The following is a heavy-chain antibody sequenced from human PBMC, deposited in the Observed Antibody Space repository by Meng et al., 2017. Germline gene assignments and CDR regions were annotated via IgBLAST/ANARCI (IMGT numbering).Heavy chain of an antibody. Sequence: TLKQSGPPWVKPTQTLTLICTFSGFSLSTSGVCVGWIRQHPGKALEWLALIYWNDDKRYSPSLKSRLTITKDTSKNQVVLTMTNMDPVDTATYYCAHIPYSSSWYEYFQHWGQGTLVTVSS. CDR1: GFSLSTSGVC. CDR3: AHIPYSSSWYEYFQH. V-gene: IGHV2-5*01. J-gene: IGHJ1*01. D-gene: IGHD6-13*01. CDR2: IYWNDDK.